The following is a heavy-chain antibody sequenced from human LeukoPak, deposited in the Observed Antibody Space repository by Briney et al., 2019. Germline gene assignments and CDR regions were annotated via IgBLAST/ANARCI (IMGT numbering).Heavy chain of an antibody. CDR1: GGSISSSGYY. J-gene: IGHJ5*02. CDR3: ARHEYSGSYYGLSWFDP. Sequence: ASETLSLTCTVSGGSISSSGYYWGWIRQPPGKGLEWIASIYYSGSTYYNPSLKSRVTISVDTSKNQLSLKLSSLTAADTAVYYCARHEYSGSYYGLSWFDPWGQGTLVTVSS. V-gene: IGHV4-39*01. CDR2: IYYSGST. D-gene: IGHD1-26*01.